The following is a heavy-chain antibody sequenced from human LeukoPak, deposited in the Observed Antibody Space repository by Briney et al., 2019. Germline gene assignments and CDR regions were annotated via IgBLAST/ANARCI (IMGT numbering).Heavy chain of an antibody. Sequence: PSETLSLTCTVSGGSISSYYWSWIRQPAGKGLEWIGRIYTSGSTNYNPSLKSRVAMSVDTFKNQFSLKLSSVTAADTAVYYCARGSYDSSGYYDAFDIWGQGTMVTVSS. J-gene: IGHJ3*02. D-gene: IGHD3-22*01. CDR3: ARGSYDSSGYYDAFDI. V-gene: IGHV4-4*07. CDR1: GGSISSYY. CDR2: IYTSGST.